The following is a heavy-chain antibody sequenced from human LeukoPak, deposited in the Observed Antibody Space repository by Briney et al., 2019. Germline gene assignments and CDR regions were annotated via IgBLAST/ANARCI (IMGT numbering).Heavy chain of an antibody. CDR3: ARVSITGYYYYMDV. Sequence: PGGSLRLSCAASGFTFSSYSMNWVRQAPGKGLEWLSYITSSSNTIYYADSVKGRFTISRDNAQNSLYLQMNSLRAEDTAVYYCARVSITGYYYYMDVWGKGTTVTVSS. D-gene: IGHD5-24*01. J-gene: IGHJ6*03. CDR2: ITSSSNTI. V-gene: IGHV3-48*01. CDR1: GFTFSSYS.